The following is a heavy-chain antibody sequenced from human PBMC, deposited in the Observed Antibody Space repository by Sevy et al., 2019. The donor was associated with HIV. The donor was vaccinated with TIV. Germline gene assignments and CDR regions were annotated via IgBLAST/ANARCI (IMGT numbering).Heavy chain of an antibody. D-gene: IGHD4-17*01. CDR3: ARDKYGDFLGLFNL. CDR1: GGTFSSFA. J-gene: IGHJ2*01. Sequence: ASVKVSCKASGGTFSSFAINWVRQAPGQGLEWMGGIIPILGIANYAQKFQGRVTITADKSANIAYMELSSLRSEDTAVYYCARDKYGDFLGLFNLWGRCTLVTVSS. CDR2: IIPILGIA. V-gene: IGHV1-69*10.